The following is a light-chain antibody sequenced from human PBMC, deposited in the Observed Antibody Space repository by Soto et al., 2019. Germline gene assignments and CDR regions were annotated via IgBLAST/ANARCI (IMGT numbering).Light chain of an antibody. J-gene: IGKJ5*01. CDR3: LQDYSYPIT. Sequence: AIQLTQSPSSLSEYVGDRVTITCRASQGIRSDLAWYQQKLGKAPKLLIYAASSLQIGVPSRFSGSGSGTDFTLTINSLQPEDFATYYCLQDYSYPITFGQGTLLETK. V-gene: IGKV1-6*01. CDR2: AAS. CDR1: QGIRSD.